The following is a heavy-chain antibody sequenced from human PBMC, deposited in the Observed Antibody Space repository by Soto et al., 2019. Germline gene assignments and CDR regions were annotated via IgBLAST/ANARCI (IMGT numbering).Heavy chain of an antibody. CDR2: TYYSGST. V-gene: IGHV4-59*08. J-gene: IGHJ4*02. Sequence: QVQLQESGPGLVKPLETLSLTCTVSGDSISTYYWSWIRQPPGKGLEWMGYTYYSGSTNYNPSLKGRVXXSXAXXKDQFSLKLSSVTAADTAVYYCARQCRDGYNGLGYWGQGTLVTVSS. CDR1: GDSISTYY. D-gene: IGHD5-12*01. CDR3: ARQCRDGYNGLGY.